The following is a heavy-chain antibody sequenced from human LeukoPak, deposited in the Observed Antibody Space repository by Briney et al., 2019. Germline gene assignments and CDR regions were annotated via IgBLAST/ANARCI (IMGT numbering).Heavy chain of an antibody. CDR3: ARVGFTTSWSNFVY. CDR2: INPHGGDT. J-gene: IGHJ4*02. V-gene: IGHV1-2*06. D-gene: IGHD2-2*01. CDR1: GYNFPAYS. Sequence: ASVKVSCKAAGYNFPAYSVHWVRHAPGQRLEWMGRINPHGGDTNYAQKFQGRVTMASDTSISTAYIELSSLISDDTAVYYCARVGFTTSWSNFVYWGQGTPVTVSS.